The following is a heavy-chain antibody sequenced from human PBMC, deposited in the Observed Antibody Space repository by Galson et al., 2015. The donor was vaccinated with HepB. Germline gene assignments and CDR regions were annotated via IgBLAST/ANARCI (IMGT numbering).Heavy chain of an antibody. D-gene: IGHD2-2*01. CDR1: GYSFTSYW. CDR3: ARHPGSSTSCYPFCGMDV. Sequence: QSGAEVKKPGESLKISCKGSGYSFTSYWISWVRQMPGKGLEWMGRIDPSDSYTNYSPSFQGHVTISADKSISTAYLQWSSLKASDTAMYYCARHPGSSTSCYPFCGMDVWGQGTTVTVSS. J-gene: IGHJ6*02. CDR2: IDPSDSYT. V-gene: IGHV5-10-1*01.